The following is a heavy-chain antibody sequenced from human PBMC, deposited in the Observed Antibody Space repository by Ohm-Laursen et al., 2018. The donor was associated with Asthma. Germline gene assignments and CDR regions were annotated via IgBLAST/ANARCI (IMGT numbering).Heavy chain of an antibody. CDR1: GGTFSSYA. D-gene: IGHD1-1*01. CDR2: IIPIFGTA. Sequence: SVKVSCKASGGTFSSYAISWVRQAPGQGLEWMGGIIPIFGTANYAQKFQGRVTITADESTSTAYMELSSLRSEDTAVYYCARDKQLDYAFDIWGQGTMVTVSS. V-gene: IGHV1-69*13. J-gene: IGHJ3*02. CDR3: ARDKQLDYAFDI.